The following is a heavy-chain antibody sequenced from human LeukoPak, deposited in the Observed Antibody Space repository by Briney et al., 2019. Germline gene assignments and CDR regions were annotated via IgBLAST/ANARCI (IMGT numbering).Heavy chain of an antibody. CDR3: AKGGSSTRINWFDP. D-gene: IGHD2-2*01. J-gene: IGHJ5*02. Sequence: GGSLRLPCAASGFTFSSYAMSWVRQAPGKGLEWVSAISGSGGSTYYADSVKGRFTISRDNSKNTLYLQMNSLRAEDTAVYYCAKGGSSTRINWFDPWGQGTLVTVSS. V-gene: IGHV3-23*01. CDR1: GFTFSSYA. CDR2: ISGSGGST.